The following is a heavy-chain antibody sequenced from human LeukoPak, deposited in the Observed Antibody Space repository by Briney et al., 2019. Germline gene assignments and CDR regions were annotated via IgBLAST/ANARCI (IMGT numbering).Heavy chain of an antibody. Sequence: SETLSLTCTVSGGSISSYYWSWIRQPPGKGLEWIGYIYYSGSTNYNPSLKSRVTISVDTSKNQFSLKLSSATAADTAVYYCARVESYYVESWFDPWGQGTLVTVSS. CDR3: ARVESYYVESWFDP. J-gene: IGHJ5*02. D-gene: IGHD1-26*01. CDR1: GGSISSYY. CDR2: IYYSGST. V-gene: IGHV4-59*01.